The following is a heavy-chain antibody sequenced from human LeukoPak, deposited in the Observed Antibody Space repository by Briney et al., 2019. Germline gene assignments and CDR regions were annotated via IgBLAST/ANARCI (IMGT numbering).Heavy chain of an antibody. CDR1: GGSISYYH. CDR3: ARGADTSAYYYYFDY. V-gene: IGHV4-59*01. CDR2: VYYSGSS. J-gene: IGHJ4*02. D-gene: IGHD3-22*01. Sequence: PSGTLSLTCTVSGGSISYYHWTWVRQPPGKGLEWIGYVYYSGSSSYNPSLKSRVTMSVDTSKNQFSLRLSSVTAAGTAVYFCARGADTSAYYYYFDYWGQGILVAVSS.